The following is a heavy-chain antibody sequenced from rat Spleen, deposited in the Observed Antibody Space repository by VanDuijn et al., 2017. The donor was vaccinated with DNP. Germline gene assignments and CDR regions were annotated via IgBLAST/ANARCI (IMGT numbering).Heavy chain of an antibody. Sequence: EVQLVESGGGLVQPGGSLKLSCTVSGFTLSNYGMAWVRQAPTKGLEWVATISYDGSSTYYRDSVKGRFTISRDNAKNTQYLQMDSLRSEDTATYYCARHIAAVYYFDYWGQGVMVTVSS. V-gene: IGHV5-29*01. CDR1: GFTLSNYG. J-gene: IGHJ2*01. CDR3: ARHIAAVYYFDY. CDR2: ISYDGSST. D-gene: IGHD1-2*01.